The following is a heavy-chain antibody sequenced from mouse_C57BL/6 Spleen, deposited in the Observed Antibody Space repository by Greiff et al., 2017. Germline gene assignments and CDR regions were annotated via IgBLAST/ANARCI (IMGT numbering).Heavy chain of an antibody. CDR1: GYTFTSYW. Sequence: QVHVKQSGAELVKPGASVKLSCKASGYTFTSYWMQWVKQRPGQGLEWIGEIDPSDSYTNYNQKFKGKATLTVDTSSSTAYMQLSSLTSEDSAVYYCARWLGFAYWGQGTLVTVSA. J-gene: IGHJ3*01. D-gene: IGHD3-3*01. CDR3: ARWLGFAY. V-gene: IGHV1-50*01. CDR2: IDPSDSYT.